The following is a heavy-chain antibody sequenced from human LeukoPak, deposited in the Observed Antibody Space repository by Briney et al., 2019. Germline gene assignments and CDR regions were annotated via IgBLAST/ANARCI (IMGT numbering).Heavy chain of an antibody. V-gene: IGHV1-8*03. CDR1: GYTFTSYD. Sequence: ASVKVSCKASGYTFTSYDINWVRQATGQGLEWMGWMNPNSGNTGYAQKFQGRVTITRNTSISTAYMELSSLRSEDTAVYYCATLHHGRYVAFDIWGQGTMVTVSS. CDR3: ATLHHGRYVAFDI. CDR2: MNPNSGNT. J-gene: IGHJ3*02. D-gene: IGHD1-26*01.